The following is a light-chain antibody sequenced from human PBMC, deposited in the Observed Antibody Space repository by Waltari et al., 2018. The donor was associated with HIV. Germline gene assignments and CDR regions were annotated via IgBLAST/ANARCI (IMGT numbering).Light chain of an antibody. CDR1: QYINTF. CDR2: VAS. J-gene: IGKJ1*01. V-gene: IGKV1-39*01. CDR3: QQSYTAPWT. Sequence: DIQMPQSPSSLSASVGDRVTITCRASQYINTFLNWYQQKPGKAPKLLISVASTLESGVPSRFSGSGSATDFTLTISSLQPEDSATYYCQQSYTAPWTFGQGTKVEIK.